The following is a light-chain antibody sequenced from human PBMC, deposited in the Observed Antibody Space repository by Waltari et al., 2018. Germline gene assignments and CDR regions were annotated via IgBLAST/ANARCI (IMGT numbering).Light chain of an antibody. CDR1: QSISSW. V-gene: IGKV1-5*03. CDR3: QQYNSLWT. J-gene: IGKJ1*01. Sequence: DIQMTQSPSTLSASVGDRVTITCRASQSISSWLAWYQQKPGEAPKLLIHKASSLESGVPSRFSGSGSGTEFTLTISSLQPDDFATYYCQQYNSLWTFGQGTKVEIK. CDR2: KAS.